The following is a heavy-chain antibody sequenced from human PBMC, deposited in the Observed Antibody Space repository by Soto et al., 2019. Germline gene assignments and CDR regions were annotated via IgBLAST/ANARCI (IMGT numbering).Heavy chain of an antibody. V-gene: IGHV1-8*01. CDR3: ARERTSSWRFDY. J-gene: IGHJ4*02. CDR1: GYTFTSYD. CDR2: MNPNSGNT. Sequence: QVQLVQSGAEVKKPGASVKVSCKASGYTFTSYDINWVRQATGQGLEWMGWMNPNSGNTGYAQKFQGRVTMTRNTSVSTAYMELSTLRSEDTAVYYCARERTSSWRFDYWGQGTLVTVSS. D-gene: IGHD6-13*01.